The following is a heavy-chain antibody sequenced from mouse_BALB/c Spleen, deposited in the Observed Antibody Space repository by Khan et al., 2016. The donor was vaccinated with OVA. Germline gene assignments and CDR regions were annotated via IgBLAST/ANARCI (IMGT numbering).Heavy chain of an antibody. CDR2: LWSGGST. V-gene: IGHV2-4-1*01. CDR3: ARNYDGYYYFDY. CDR1: GSSLTSYG. J-gene: IGHJ2*01. Sequence: QVQLKESGPGLVQPSQSLSITCTVSGSSLTSYGVHWVRQSPGKGLEWLGVLWSGGSTDYNAAFISRLSISKDNSKSQVFFKMSSLQADDTAIYYCARNYDGYYYFDYWGQGTTLTVSS. D-gene: IGHD2-3*01.